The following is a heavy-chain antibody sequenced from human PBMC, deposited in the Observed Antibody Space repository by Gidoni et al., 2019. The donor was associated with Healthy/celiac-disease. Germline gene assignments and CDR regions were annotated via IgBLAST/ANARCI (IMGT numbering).Heavy chain of an antibody. V-gene: IGHV2-70*01. CDR2: IDWDDDK. Sequence: QVTLRASGPSLVKPTQTLTLTCTFSGFSLSPSGMCVSWIRQPPGKALEWLALIDWDDDKYYSTSLKTRLTISKDTSKNQVVLTMTNMDPVDTATYYCAYGSGSYYNYYGMDVWGQGTTVTVSS. CDR1: GFSLSPSGMC. D-gene: IGHD3-10*01. CDR3: AYGSGSYYNYYGMDV. J-gene: IGHJ6*02.